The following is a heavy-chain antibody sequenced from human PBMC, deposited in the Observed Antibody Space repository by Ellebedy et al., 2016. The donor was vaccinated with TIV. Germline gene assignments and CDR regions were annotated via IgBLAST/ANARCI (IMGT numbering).Heavy chain of an antibody. V-gene: IGHV4-34*01. CDR2: INHSRST. CDR3: ARGTFHGDSHPFDY. J-gene: IGHJ4*02. Sequence: SQTLSLTCAVYVGSFSDYYWTWIRQPPGRGLEWIGEINHSRSTNYNASLQSRVTISVDTSKNQFSLKLSSVTAADTAVYYCARGTFHGDSHPFDYWGQGTLVSVSS. CDR1: VGSFSDYY. D-gene: IGHD4-17*01.